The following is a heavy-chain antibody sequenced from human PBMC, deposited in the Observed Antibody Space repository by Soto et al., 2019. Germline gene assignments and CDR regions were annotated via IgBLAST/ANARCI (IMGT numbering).Heavy chain of an antibody. J-gene: IGHJ6*02. CDR3: ARDTNSYGNYYYYGMDV. CDR1: EGTLASYA. V-gene: IGHV1-69*01. D-gene: IGHD5-18*01. CDR2: IIPIFGTA. Sequence: QVQLVQSGAEVKKPGSWGKVSCKASEGTLASYAISWVGQAPGQGLEWMGGIIPIFGTANYAQKFQGRVTITADESTSTAYMELSSLRSEDTAVYYCARDTNSYGNYYYYGMDVWGQGTTVTVSS.